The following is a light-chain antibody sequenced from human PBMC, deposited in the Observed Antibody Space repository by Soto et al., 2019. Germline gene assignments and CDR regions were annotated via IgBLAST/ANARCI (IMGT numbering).Light chain of an antibody. Sequence: EIVLTQSPATLSVSPGESATLSCRASQSISSNLAWYQQKPGQSPRLLIYGASSRATGVPVRFSGSGSGTEFTLTISSLEPEDFAVYYCQQRSNWPPITFGQGTRLEIK. CDR1: QSISSN. CDR3: QQRSNWPPIT. CDR2: GAS. J-gene: IGKJ5*01. V-gene: IGKV3-15*01.